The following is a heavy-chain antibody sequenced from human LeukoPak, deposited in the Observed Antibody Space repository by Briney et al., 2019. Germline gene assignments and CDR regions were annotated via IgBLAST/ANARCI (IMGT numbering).Heavy chain of an antibody. CDR3: AHRLGTGDLDY. Sequence: SGPTLVKPTQTLTLTCTFSGFSLSTSGVGVGWIRQPPGKALEWLALIYWNDDKRYSPSLKSRLTITKYTSKNQVVLTMTNMDPVDTATYYCAHRLGTGDLDYWGQGTLVTVSS. D-gene: IGHD7-27*01. J-gene: IGHJ4*02. V-gene: IGHV2-5*01. CDR1: GFSLSTSGVG. CDR2: IYWNDDK.